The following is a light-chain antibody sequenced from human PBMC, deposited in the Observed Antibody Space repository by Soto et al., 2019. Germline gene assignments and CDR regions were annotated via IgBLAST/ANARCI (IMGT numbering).Light chain of an antibody. V-gene: IGLV2-11*01. CDR2: DVS. CDR1: SSDVGDYNY. CDR3: CSYAGSYTGV. J-gene: IGLJ3*02. Sequence: QSALTQPRSVSGSPGQSVTISCTGTSSDVGDYNYVSWYQQHPGKAPKLFIYDVSQRPSGVPDRFSASKSGNTASLTISGLQAEDEADYYCCSYAGSYTGVFGGGTKLTVL.